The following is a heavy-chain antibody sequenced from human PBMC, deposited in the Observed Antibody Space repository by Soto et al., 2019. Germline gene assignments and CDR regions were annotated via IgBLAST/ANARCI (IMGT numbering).Heavy chain of an antibody. CDR1: GYTFTSYG. CDR2: ISAYNGKT. CDR3: ARDKLEPSGSYYGMDV. Sequence: QVPLVQSGAEVKKPGASVKVSCKASGYTFTSYGFSWVRQAPGQGPQWMGWISAYNGKTNYTQKLQGRVSMTKDTSTSTAYMELRSLRFDDTAVYYCARDKLEPSGSYYGMDVWGQGTTVTVSS. D-gene: IGHD1-1*01. V-gene: IGHV1-18*01. J-gene: IGHJ6*02.